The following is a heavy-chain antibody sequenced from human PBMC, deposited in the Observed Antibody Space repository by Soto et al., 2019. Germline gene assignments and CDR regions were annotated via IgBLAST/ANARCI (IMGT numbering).Heavy chain of an antibody. Sequence: GGSLRLSCVASGFTFTTFAMHRVRQAPGKGLEWVAAISANGYNQFYGHSVKGRFTISRDDSRNTVNLQLNSVRLDDTAVYYCVRDTAEDCSGATCYLRLQHWGHGTLVTVSS. J-gene: IGHJ1*01. CDR3: VRDTAEDCSGATCYLRLQH. D-gene: IGHD6-19*01. CDR1: GFTFTTFA. V-gene: IGHV3-30*04. CDR2: ISANGYNQ.